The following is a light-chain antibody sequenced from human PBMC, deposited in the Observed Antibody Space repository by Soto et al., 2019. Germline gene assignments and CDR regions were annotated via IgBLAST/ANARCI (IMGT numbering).Light chain of an antibody. CDR3: QQYDSFPIS. Sequence: DIQMTQSPSSLSASVGDRVTITCRASQSIVTYLNWYQQRPGKAPRLLIYDASNLQTGVPSRFSGSGSGTDFTCSISNLQPDDLATYYCQQYDSFPISFGQGTRLHLK. V-gene: IGKV1-33*01. CDR2: DAS. J-gene: IGKJ5*01. CDR1: QSIVTY.